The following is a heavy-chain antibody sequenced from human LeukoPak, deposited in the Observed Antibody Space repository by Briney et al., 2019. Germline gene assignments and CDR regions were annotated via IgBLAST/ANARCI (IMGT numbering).Heavy chain of an antibody. CDR1: GFTFSSYA. V-gene: IGHV3-64*01. CDR2: ISSNGGST. Sequence: GGSLRLSCAASGFTFSSYAMHWVRQAPGKGLEYVSAISSNGGSTYYANSVKGRFTISRDNSKNTLYLQMNSLRAEDTAVYYCARATFSGDYWGQGTLVTVSS. CDR3: ARATFSGDY. J-gene: IGHJ4*02.